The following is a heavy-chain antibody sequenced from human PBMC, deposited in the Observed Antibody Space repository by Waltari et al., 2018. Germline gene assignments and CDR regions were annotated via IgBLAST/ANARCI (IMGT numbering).Heavy chain of an antibody. CDR1: GFSRRNTTLR. D-gene: IGHD2-8*02. CDR2: IFSNDEK. V-gene: IGHV2-26*01. J-gene: IGHJ6*03. CDR3: ARLAWSSVYDYRDV. Sequence: QVTLTESGPGLVKPTATLTLTCTASGFSRRNTTLRVRWIRQPPGQALEWLAHIFSNDEKSYSTALKSRLTVSKDTSKPQVVLTMINMDPVDTATYYCARLAWSSVYDYRDVWGKGTTVTVSS.